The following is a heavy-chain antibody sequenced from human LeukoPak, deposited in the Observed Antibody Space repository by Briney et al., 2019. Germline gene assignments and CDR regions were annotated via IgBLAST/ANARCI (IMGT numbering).Heavy chain of an antibody. CDR2: IYTSGST. Sequence: PSETLSLTCTVSGGSISSGSYYWSWIRLPAGKGLEWIGRIYTSGSTNYNPSLKSRVTISVDTSKNQFSLKLSSVTAADTAVYYCARDSGSGYSSSAGYWGQGTLVTVSS. D-gene: IGHD3-22*01. CDR3: ARDSGSGYSSSAGY. J-gene: IGHJ4*02. CDR1: GGSISSGSYY. V-gene: IGHV4-61*02.